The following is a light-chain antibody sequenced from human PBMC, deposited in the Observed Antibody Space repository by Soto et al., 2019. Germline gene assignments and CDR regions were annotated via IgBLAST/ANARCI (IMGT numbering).Light chain of an antibody. CDR2: GNS. Sequence: QSVLTQPPSVSGAPGQRVTISCTGSSSNIGAGYDVHWYQQLPGTAPKLLIYGNSNRPSGVPDRFSGSKSGTSASLAITGLKAEDEADYYCQSYDSSLSAYVFGTGTKVT. CDR3: QSYDSSLSAYV. V-gene: IGLV1-40*01. CDR1: SSNIGAGYD. J-gene: IGLJ1*01.